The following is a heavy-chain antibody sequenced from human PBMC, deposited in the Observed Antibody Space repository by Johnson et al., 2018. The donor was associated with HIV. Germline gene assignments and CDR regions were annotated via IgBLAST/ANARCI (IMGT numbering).Heavy chain of an antibody. CDR1: GFTFDDYG. V-gene: IGHV3-33*08. Sequence: QVQLVESGGGVVRPWGSLRLSCAASGFTFDDYGMSWVRQTPGKGLEWVAVIGYDGSNKYYADSVKGRFTISRDNVNNSVFLLLNNLRVEDTAVYFCARAHLIFPKNAFDFWGQGTMVTVSS. CDR2: IGYDGSNK. D-gene: IGHD3-3*02. CDR3: ARAHLIFPKNAFDF. J-gene: IGHJ3*01.